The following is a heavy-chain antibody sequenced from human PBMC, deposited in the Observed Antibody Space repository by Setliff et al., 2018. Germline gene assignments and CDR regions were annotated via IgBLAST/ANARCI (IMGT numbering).Heavy chain of an antibody. CDR2: ISAYTGNT. CDR3: PRLVRYCTTTTCQRASGAEF. V-gene: IGHV1-18*01. J-gene: IGHJ4*02. Sequence: ASVKVSCKASGYTFTNYGINWVRQAPGQGLEWMGWISAYTGNTNYAQKLQGRVSMTTDTSTSTAYMELRSLTSDDTAVYYCPRLVRYCTTTTCQRASGAEFWGQGTLVTVSS. D-gene: IGHD2-8*01. CDR1: GYTFTNYG.